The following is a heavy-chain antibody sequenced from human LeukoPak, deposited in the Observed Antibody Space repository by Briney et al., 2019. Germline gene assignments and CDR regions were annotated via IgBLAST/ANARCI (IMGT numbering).Heavy chain of an antibody. Sequence: GTSVKLSCKASGGTFSSYAISWVRQAPGQGLEWMGGIIPIFGTANYAQKFQGRVTITADESTSTAYMELSSLRSEDTAVYYCARRVPAAMVDDAFDIWGQGTMVTVSS. CDR2: IIPIFGTA. CDR3: ARRVPAAMVDDAFDI. J-gene: IGHJ3*02. CDR1: GGTFSSYA. V-gene: IGHV1-69*13. D-gene: IGHD2-2*01.